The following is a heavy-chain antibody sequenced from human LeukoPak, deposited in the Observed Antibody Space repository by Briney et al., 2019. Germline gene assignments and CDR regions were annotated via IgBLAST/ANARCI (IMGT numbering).Heavy chain of an antibody. CDR1: GGTFSSYA. D-gene: IGHD2-21*01. CDR2: IIPILGIA. V-gene: IGHV1-69*04. J-gene: IGHJ6*02. Sequence: SVNVSCKASGGTFSSYAISWVRQAPGQGLEWMGRIIPILGIANYAQKFQGRVTITADKSTSTAYMELSSLRSEDTAVYYCARDPGWGSHGMDVRGQGTTVTVSS. CDR3: ARDPGWGSHGMDV.